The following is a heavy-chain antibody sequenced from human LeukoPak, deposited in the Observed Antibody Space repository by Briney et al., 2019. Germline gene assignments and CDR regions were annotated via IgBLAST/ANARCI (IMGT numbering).Heavy chain of an antibody. Sequence: PSETLSLTCAVYGGSFSGYYWSWIRQPPGKGLEWIGEINHSGSTNYNPSLKSRVTISVDTSKNQFSLKLSSVTAADTAVYYCARIRPRAAADYWGQGTLVTVSS. CDR3: ARIRPRAAADY. D-gene: IGHD6-13*01. CDR1: GGSFSGYY. V-gene: IGHV4-34*01. J-gene: IGHJ4*02. CDR2: INHSGST.